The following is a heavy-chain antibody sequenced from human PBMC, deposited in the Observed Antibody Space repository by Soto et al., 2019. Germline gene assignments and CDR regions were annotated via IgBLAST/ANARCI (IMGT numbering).Heavy chain of an antibody. V-gene: IGHV3-11*06. CDR1: GLIIRDHY. CDR3: ARARMGSNYFDY. Sequence: PGVPMRLSCKASGLIIRDHYMSWISNNKGRGLEWISNIRISGSSTNYADSVRGRFTISRDNAKSSLYLQMNNLRVEDTAVYYCARARMGSNYFDYWGQGALVTVSS. CDR2: IRISGSST. J-gene: IGHJ4*02. D-gene: IGHD1-26*01.